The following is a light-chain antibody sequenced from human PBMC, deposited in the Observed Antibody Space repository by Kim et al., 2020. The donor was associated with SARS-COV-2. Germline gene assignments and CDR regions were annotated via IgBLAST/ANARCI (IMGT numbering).Light chain of an antibody. Sequence: QSALTQPASVSGSPGQSITISCTGTSSDVGSYNLVSWYQQHPGKAPKLMIYEGNKRPSGVSNRFSASKSDNTASLTISGLQAEDEADYYCCSYAGSSTWVFGGGTKLTVL. CDR3: CSYAGSSTWV. CDR2: EGN. CDR1: SSDVGSYNL. J-gene: IGLJ3*02. V-gene: IGLV2-23*01.